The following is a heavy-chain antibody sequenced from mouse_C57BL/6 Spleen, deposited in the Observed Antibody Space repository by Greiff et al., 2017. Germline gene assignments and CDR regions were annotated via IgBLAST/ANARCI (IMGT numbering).Heavy chain of an antibody. V-gene: IGHV1-82*01. J-gene: IGHJ4*01. CDR3: ARYGYDEEYYAMDY. Sequence: VQGVESGPELVKPGASVKISCKASGYAFSSSWMNWVKQRPGKGLEWIGRIYPGDGDTNYNGKFKGKATLTADKSSSTAYMQLSSLTSEDSAVYFCARYGYDEEYYAMDYWGQGTSVTVSS. D-gene: IGHD2-2*01. CDR1: GYAFSSSW. CDR2: IYPGDGDT.